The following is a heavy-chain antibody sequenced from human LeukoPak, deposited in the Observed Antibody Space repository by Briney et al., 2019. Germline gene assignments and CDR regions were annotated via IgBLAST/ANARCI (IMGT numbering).Heavy chain of an antibody. V-gene: IGHV3-21*01. CDR3: ARAIFGVAQPPYYFYHYMDV. CDR2: IGGSSTTI. CDR1: RFTFNGYY. D-gene: IGHD3-3*01. Sequence: GGSLRLSCAASRFTFNGYYMSWVRQAPGKGLEWVSSIGGSSTTIFYADSVKGRSTVSRDNAKKSVFLQMNSLRAEDTAVYYCARAIFGVAQPPYYFYHYMDVWGKGTTVTVSS. J-gene: IGHJ6*03.